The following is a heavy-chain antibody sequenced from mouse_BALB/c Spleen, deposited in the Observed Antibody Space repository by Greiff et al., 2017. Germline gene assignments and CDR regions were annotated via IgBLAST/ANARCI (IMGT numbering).Heavy chain of an antibody. CDR3: ARGRDGYGY. CDR1: GFTFSSYA. J-gene: IGHJ2*01. Sequence: EVKVVESGGGLVKPGGSLKLSCAASGFTFSSYAMSWVRQTPEKRLEWVASISSGGSTYYPDSVKGRFTISRDNARNILYLQMSSLRSEDTAMYYCARGRDGYGYWGQGTTLTVSS. D-gene: IGHD2-2*01. CDR2: ISSGGST. V-gene: IGHV5-6-5*01.